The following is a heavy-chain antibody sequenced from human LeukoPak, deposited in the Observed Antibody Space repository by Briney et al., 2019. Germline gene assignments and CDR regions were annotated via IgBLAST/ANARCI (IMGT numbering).Heavy chain of an antibody. Sequence: SETLSLTCAVYGGSFSGYYWSWIRQPPGKGLEWIGEINHSGSTNYNPSLKSRVTISVDTSKNQFSLNLSSVTAADTAVYYCARSCSGGSCYSNAFDIWGQGTMVTVSS. CDR1: GGSFSGYY. CDR2: INHSGST. D-gene: IGHD2-15*01. V-gene: IGHV4-34*01. J-gene: IGHJ3*02. CDR3: ARSCSGGSCYSNAFDI.